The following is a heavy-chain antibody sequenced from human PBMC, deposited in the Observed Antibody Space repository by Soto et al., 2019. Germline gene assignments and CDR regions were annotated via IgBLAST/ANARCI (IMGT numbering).Heavy chain of an antibody. V-gene: IGHV4-59*01. J-gene: IGHJ4*02. CDR2: VYHSGTT. CDR1: GGSISTYY. CDR3: ARDAYGDYEYYFDY. Sequence: SETLSLTCTVSGGSISTYYWTWIRQSPGKGPEWIGYVYHSGTTNYNPSLESRVTMSLDTSKNQFSLKLSAVTTADTAVYYCARDAYGDYEYYFDYWGQGTLVTVSS. D-gene: IGHD4-17*01.